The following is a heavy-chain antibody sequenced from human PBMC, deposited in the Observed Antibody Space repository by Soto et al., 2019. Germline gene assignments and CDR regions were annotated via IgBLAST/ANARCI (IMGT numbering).Heavy chain of an antibody. CDR2: IFYSGST. CDR3: ERAQGVGASDD. CDR1: GGSISNYY. V-gene: IGHV4-59*01. Sequence: XETLSLPCTVSGGSISNYYWSWIRQPPGKGLEWIAYIFYSGSTNYNPSLKSRVTISVDTSKSQVSLKLRSVTAADTAVYYCERAQGVGASDDWGQGTLVTVSS. D-gene: IGHD1-26*01. J-gene: IGHJ4*02.